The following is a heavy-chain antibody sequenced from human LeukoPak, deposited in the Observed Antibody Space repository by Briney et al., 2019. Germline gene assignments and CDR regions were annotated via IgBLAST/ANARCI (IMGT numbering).Heavy chain of an antibody. CDR1: GYTFTGYY. D-gene: IGHD3-9*01. Sequence: ASVKVSCKASGYTFTGYYMHWVRQAPGQGLEWMGWINPNSGGTNYAQKFQGWVTMTRDTSISTAYMELSRLRSDDTAVYYCAVGTNYDILTGYGTLYYYYGMDVWGQGTTVTVSS. V-gene: IGHV1-2*04. CDR2: INPNSGGT. CDR3: AVGTNYDILTGYGTLYYYYGMDV. J-gene: IGHJ6*02.